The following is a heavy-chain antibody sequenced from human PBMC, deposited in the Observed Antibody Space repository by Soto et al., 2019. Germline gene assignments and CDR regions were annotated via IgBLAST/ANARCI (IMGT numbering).Heavy chain of an antibody. D-gene: IGHD3-10*01. CDR2: INPSGGST. CDR3: ARDLYGSWSYYLYGMDV. CDR1: GYTFTSYY. V-gene: IGHV1-46*03. Sequence: AASVKVSCKASGYTFTSYYMHWVRQAPGQGLEWMGIINPSGGSTSHAQKFQGRVTMTRDTSTSTVYMELSSLRSEDTAVYYCARDLYGSWSYYLYGMDVWGQGTTVTVSS. J-gene: IGHJ6*02.